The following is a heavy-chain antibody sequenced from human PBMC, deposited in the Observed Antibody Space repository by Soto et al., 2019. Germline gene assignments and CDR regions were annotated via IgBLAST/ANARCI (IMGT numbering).Heavy chain of an antibody. CDR1: GGSFGAYY. CDR3: ATRPGGRLLWFGELTPAFDP. J-gene: IGHJ5*02. D-gene: IGHD3-10*01. CDR2: ISHIGST. Sequence: QVHLHQWGAGLLEPSETLSLTCAVYGGSFGAYYWSWIRQPPGKWLEWIGEISHIGSTNYNPSLKSRVTISVDTSKNQFSLKLSSVTAADTAVYYCATRPGGRLLWFGELTPAFDPWGQGTLVTVSS. V-gene: IGHV4-34*01.